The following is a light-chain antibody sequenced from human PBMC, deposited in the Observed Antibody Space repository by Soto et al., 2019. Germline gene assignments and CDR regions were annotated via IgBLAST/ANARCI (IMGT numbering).Light chain of an antibody. J-gene: IGKJ5*01. Sequence: EIVLTQSPATLSLSPGERATLSCRASQGVSSTLAWYQKKPGKAPRLLTYEASNRATGIPARFSGSGSGTDFTLTISSLEPEDFAVYYCQQRSNWPGITFGQGTRLEIK. CDR2: EAS. CDR3: QQRSNWPGIT. CDR1: QGVSST. V-gene: IGKV3-11*01.